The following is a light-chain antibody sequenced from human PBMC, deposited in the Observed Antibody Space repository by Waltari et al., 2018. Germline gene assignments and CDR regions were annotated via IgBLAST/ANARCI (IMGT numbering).Light chain of an antibody. CDR2: AAS. Sequence: DIQMTQSPSSVSASVGDRVTITCRASQDISSCVAWYQQKPGKAPHLLIYAASSLQSGVPSRFSGSGSGTHFTLTISSLQPEDFATYYCQQANSFPRTFGQGTRLEMK. CDR3: QQANSFPRT. CDR1: QDISSC. V-gene: IGKV1-12*01. J-gene: IGKJ5*01.